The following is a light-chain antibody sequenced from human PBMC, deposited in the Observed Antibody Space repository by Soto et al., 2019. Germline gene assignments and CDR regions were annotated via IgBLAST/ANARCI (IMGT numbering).Light chain of an antibody. CDR3: QQSYSTPIT. V-gene: IGKV1-5*03. J-gene: IGKJ5*01. CDR1: QTISSW. CDR2: KAS. Sequence: IHRTPGPCSLSGSVGDRVPXXCRASQTISSWLAWYQQKPGKAPKLLIYKASSLESGVPSRFSGSGSGTEFTLTISSLQPDDFASYYCQQSYSTPITVGQGSRLEIK.